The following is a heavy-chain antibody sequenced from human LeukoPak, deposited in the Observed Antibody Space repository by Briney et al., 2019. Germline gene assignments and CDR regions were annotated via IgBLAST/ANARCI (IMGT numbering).Heavy chain of an antibody. CDR2: IYYSGST. V-gene: IGHV4-31*03. D-gene: IGHD3-22*01. J-gene: IGHJ4*02. Sequence: SETLSLTCTVSGGPISSGGYYWSWIRQHPGKGLEWIGYIYYSGSTYYNPSLQSRVTISVDTSKNQFSLKLSSVTAADTAVYYCARVPIDSSPHFDCWGQGTLVTVSS. CDR1: GGPISSGGYY. CDR3: ARVPIDSSPHFDC.